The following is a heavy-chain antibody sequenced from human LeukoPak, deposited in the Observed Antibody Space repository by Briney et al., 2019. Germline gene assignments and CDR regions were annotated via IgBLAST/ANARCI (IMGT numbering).Heavy chain of an antibody. D-gene: IGHD6-13*01. CDR1: GFTLSSYY. Sequence: GGSLRLSCAASGFTLSSYYMAWVRQAPGKGLEWVSSINGGGGSTYYADSVKGRFTISRDNSKNTLYLQMCSLRAEDTAVYYCVRDETGSSWYDWGQGTLVTVSS. V-gene: IGHV3-23*01. CDR2: INGGGGST. CDR3: VRDETGSSWYD. J-gene: IGHJ4*02.